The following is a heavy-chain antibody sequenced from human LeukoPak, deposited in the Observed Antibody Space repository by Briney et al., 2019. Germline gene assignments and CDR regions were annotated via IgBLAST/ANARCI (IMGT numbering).Heavy chain of an antibody. CDR3: ARAPDYYYYYYMDV. CDR2: IYYSGST. V-gene: IGHV4-59*01. J-gene: IGHJ6*03. Sequence: SETLSLTCTVSGVSISSYYWSWIRQPPGKGLEWIGYIYYSGSTNYNPSLKSRVTISVDTSKNQFSLKLSSVTAADTAVYYCARAPDYYYYYYMDVWGKGTTVTVSS. CDR1: GVSISSYY.